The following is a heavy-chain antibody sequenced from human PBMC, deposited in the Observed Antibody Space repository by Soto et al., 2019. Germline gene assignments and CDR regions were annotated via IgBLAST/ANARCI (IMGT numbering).Heavy chain of an antibody. CDR3: ARPRYDSSGTPFDH. CDR1: GFTFSSYW. CDR2: INSDGSST. J-gene: IGHJ4*02. V-gene: IGHV3-74*01. Sequence: GGSLRLSCAASGFTFSSYWMHWVRQAPGKGLVWVSRINSDGSSTSYADSVKGRFIISRDNAKNTLYLQMNSLRAEDTAVYYCARPRYDSSGTPFDHWGQGTLVTAPQ. D-gene: IGHD3-22*01.